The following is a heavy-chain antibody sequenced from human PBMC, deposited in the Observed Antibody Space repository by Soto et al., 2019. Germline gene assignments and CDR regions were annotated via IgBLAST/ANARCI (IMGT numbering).Heavy chain of an antibody. CDR1: GYTLTEFS. V-gene: IGHV1-24*01. CDR3: ARDWTYYDSIVPGDY. D-gene: IGHD3-22*01. Sequence: ASVLVSCKVSGYTLTEFSMHWVRQAPGKGHEWMGGFDPEDGETIYAKKFQGRVTMTEDTSANTVYMELSSLRYEDTAVFYCARDWTYYDSIVPGDYWGQGTLVTVSS. J-gene: IGHJ4*02. CDR2: FDPEDGET.